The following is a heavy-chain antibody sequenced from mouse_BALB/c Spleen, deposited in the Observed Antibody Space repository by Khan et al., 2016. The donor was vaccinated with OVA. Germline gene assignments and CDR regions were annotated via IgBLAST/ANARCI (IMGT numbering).Heavy chain of an antibody. CDR3: ARGKYYGYYFDY. V-gene: IGHV3-2*02. CDR2: ISYSGVT. J-gene: IGHJ2*01. Sequence: SGPGLVKPSQSLSLTCTVTGYSITSGYAWNWIRQFPGNKLEWMGYISYSGVTSYTPSLKSRISITRDTSKNQFFLQLNSVTTEDTATYYCARGKYYGYYFDYWGQGTTLTVSS. D-gene: IGHD1-1*01. CDR1: GYSITSGYA.